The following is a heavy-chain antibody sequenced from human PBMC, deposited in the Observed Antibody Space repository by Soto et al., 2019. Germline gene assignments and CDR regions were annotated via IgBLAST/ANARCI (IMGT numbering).Heavy chain of an antibody. CDR3: ARVRVGSGFCHSPDY. CDR1: GYTVTGYY. D-gene: IGHD3-22*01. V-gene: IGHV1-2*02. J-gene: IGHJ4*02. Sequence: ASVKVSCKVSGYTVTGYYMHWVRQAPGQGLEWMGWINPNSGGTDFAQKFQGRVTMTRDTSITTAYMELSRHRSDDTAMYYCARVRVGSGFCHSPDYWGQGTLLTVSS. CDR2: INPNSGGT.